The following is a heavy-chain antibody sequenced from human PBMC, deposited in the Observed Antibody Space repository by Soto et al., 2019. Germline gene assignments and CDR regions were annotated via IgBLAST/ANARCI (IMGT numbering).Heavy chain of an antibody. CDR1: GGTFSSYA. D-gene: IGHD1-26*01. V-gene: IGHV1-69*13. J-gene: IGHJ3*02. CDR2: IIPIFGTA. CDR3: ARASLVGATVDAFDI. Sequence: SVKVSCKASGGTFSSYAIRWVRQAPGQGLEWIGGIIPIFGTANYAQKFQGRVTITADESTSTAYMELSSLRSEDTAVYYCARASLVGATVDAFDICGQGTMVTV.